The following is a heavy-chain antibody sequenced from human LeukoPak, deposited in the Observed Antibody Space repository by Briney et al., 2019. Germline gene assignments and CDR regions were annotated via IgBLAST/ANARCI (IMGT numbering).Heavy chain of an antibody. J-gene: IGHJ4*02. CDR2: ISYDGSNK. CDR1: GFTFSSYA. CDR3: AREGYSYGYETLNYFDY. Sequence: PGRPLRLSCAASGFTFSSYAMHWVRQAPGKGLEWVAVISYDGSNKYYADSVKGRFTISRDNSKNTLYLQMNSLRAEDTAVYYCAREGYSYGYETLNYFDYWGQGTLVTVSS. V-gene: IGHV3-30-3*01. D-gene: IGHD5-18*01.